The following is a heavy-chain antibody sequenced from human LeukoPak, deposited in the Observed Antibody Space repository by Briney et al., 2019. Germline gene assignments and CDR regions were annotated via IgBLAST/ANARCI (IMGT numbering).Heavy chain of an antibody. CDR3: AKDLGGLRLKYFDY. D-gene: IGHD3-3*01. CDR1: GFIVSSNY. CDR2: IYSGGST. Sequence: GGSLRLSCAASGFIVSSNYMSWVRQAPGKGLEWVSVIYSGGSTYYADSVKGRFTISRDNSKNTLYLQMNSLRAEDTAVYYCAKDLGGLRLKYFDYWGQGTLVTVSS. J-gene: IGHJ4*02. V-gene: IGHV3-53*05.